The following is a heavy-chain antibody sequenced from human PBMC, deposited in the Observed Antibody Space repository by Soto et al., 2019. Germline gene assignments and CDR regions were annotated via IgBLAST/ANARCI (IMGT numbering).Heavy chain of an antibody. CDR3: ARDGAVAGNTNFDY. D-gene: IGHD6-19*01. CDR2: INAGNAET. CDR1: GYTFTNYG. V-gene: IGHV1-3*01. Sequence: GASVKVSCKASGYTFTNYGIHWVRQGPGQRLEWMGWINAGNAETKYSQKFQGRVTISRDTSARTAYMELSSLRSEDTAVYYCARDGAVAGNTNFDYWGRGTLVTVSS. J-gene: IGHJ4*02.